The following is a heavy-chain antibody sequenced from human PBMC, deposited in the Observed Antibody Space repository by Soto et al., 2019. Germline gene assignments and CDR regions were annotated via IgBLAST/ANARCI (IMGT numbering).Heavy chain of an antibody. CDR2: ISAYNGNT. D-gene: IGHD1-20*01. CDR3: ARQEDVTGTVDYSYGY. Sequence: ASVKVSCKASGYTFTSYGISWVGQAPGQGIEWMGWISAYNGNTNYAQKLQGRVTMTTDTSTSTAYMELRSLRPDDTAVYSCARQEDVTGTVDYSYGYWGQGTQVTVSS. J-gene: IGHJ4*02. V-gene: IGHV1-18*01. CDR1: GYTFTSYG.